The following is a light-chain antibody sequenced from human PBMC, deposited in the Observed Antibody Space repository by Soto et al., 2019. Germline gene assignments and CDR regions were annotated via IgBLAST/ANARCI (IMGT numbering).Light chain of an antibody. CDR3: SSYTSRSTLV. Sequence: QSALTQPASVSGSPGQSITISCTGTSSDVGGYNYVSWYQHHPGKAPKLIIFEVSHRPSGVSNRFSGSKSGNTASLTISGLQTEDEADYYCSSYTSRSTLVFGTGTKVTVL. J-gene: IGLJ1*01. CDR2: EVS. CDR1: SSDVGGYNY. V-gene: IGLV2-14*01.